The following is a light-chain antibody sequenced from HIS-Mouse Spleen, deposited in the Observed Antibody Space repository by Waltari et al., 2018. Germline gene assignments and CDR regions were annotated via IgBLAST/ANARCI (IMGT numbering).Light chain of an antibody. Sequence: SYELTQPPSVSVSPGQTARITCSGDVLPHKYAYWYQQKSGQAPVLVIYEDSKRPSGIPERFSGSSSGTMATLTISGAQVEDEADYYCYSTDSSGNHRVFGGGTKLTVL. CDR2: EDS. J-gene: IGLJ2*01. V-gene: IGLV3-10*01. CDR3: YSTDSSGNHRV. CDR1: VLPHKY.